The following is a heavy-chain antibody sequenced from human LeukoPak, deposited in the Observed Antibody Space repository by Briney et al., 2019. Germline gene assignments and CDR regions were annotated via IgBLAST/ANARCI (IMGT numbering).Heavy chain of an antibody. CDR1: GFTFSSYA. CDR2: ISYDGSNK. J-gene: IGHJ4*02. D-gene: IGHD6-19*01. Sequence: PGGSLRLSCAASGFTFSSYAMHWVRQAPGKGLEGVAVISYDGSNKYYADSVKGGFTISRDNSKNTLYLQMNSLRAEDTAVYYCARDPDSSGWYDYWGQGILVTVSS. CDR3: ARDPDSSGWYDY. V-gene: IGHV3-30-3*01.